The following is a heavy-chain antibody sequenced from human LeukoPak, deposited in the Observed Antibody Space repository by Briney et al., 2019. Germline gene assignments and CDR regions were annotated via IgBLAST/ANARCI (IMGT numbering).Heavy chain of an antibody. CDR1: GYTFTGYY. V-gene: IGHV1-2*04. Sequence: ASVKVSCKASGYTFTGYYMHWVRQAPGQGLEWMGWINPNSGGTSYAQKFQGWVTMTRDTSISTAYMELSRLRSDDTAVYYCARGFGRSSGDVGYWGQGTLVTVSS. CDR3: ARGFGRSSGDVGY. D-gene: IGHD6-19*01. CDR2: INPNSGGT. J-gene: IGHJ4*02.